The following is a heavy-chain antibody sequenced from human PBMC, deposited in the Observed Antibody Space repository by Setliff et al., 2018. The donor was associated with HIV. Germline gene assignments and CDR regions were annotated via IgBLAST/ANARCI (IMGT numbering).Heavy chain of an antibody. Sequence: PGGSLRLSCAASGFTFRNYAMTWVRQAPGKGLEWVSTISPSSGGTSYADSVKGRFTISRDNAKNTLYLQMNSLRAEDMAVYYCARGHSGYKNGMDVWGQGTTVTVSS. J-gene: IGHJ6*02. CDR2: ISPSSGGT. CDR3: ARGHSGYKNGMDV. V-gene: IGHV3-23*01. D-gene: IGHD5-12*01. CDR1: GFTFRNYA.